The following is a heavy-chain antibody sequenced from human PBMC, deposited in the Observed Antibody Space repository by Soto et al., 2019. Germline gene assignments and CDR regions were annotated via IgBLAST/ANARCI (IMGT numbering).Heavy chain of an antibody. Sequence: GGSLRLSCAASGFSFSSAWMSWVRQTPEKGLEWVGRIKSKSDGGTTDYAAPVKGRFTISRDDSENTLYLQMNSLRAEDTAVYYCAKGYIIAVENWFDPWGQGTLVTVSS. V-gene: IGHV3-15*01. D-gene: IGHD6-19*01. CDR3: AKGYIIAVENWFDP. J-gene: IGHJ5*02. CDR2: IKSKSDGGTT. CDR1: GFSFSSAW.